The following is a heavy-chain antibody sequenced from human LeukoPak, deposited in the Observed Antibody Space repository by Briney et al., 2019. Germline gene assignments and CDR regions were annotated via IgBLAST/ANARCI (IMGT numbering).Heavy chain of an antibody. V-gene: IGHV3-30*04. CDR1: GFTFSSYA. J-gene: IGHJ4*02. CDR2: ISYDGSNK. CDR3: ARDSGFSGTQRGEY. D-gene: IGHD3/OR15-3a*01. Sequence: GGSLRLSCAASGFTFSSYAIHWVRQAPGKGLEWVAVISYDGSNKYYADSVKGRFTISRDNSKNTLYLQMNSLRVEDTAVYYCARDSGFSGTQRGEYWGQGTPVTVSS.